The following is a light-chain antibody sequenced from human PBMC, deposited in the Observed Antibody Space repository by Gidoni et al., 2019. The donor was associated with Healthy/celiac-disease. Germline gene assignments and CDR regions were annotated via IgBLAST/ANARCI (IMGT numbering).Light chain of an antibody. CDR1: QSISSW. CDR3: QQYNSYLFT. V-gene: IGKV1-5*03. J-gene: IGKJ3*01. CDR2: KAS. Sequence: DIQMTKYPSTLSASVGDRVTITCRASQSISSWLAWYQQKPGKAPKLLIYKASSLESGVPSRFSGSGSGTEFTLNISSLQPDDFATYYCQQYNSYLFTFGPGTKVDIK.